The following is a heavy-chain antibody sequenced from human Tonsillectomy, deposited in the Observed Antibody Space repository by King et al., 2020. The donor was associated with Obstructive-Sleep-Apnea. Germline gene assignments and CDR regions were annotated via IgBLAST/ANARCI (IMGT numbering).Heavy chain of an antibody. V-gene: IGHV1-8*01. Sequence: VQLVESGAEVKKPGASVKVSCKASGYTFTSYDINRVRQATGQGLEWMGWMNPNSGNTGYAQKFQGRVTMTRNTSISTAYMDLSSLTSEDTAVYYCARGQETVLYDSSDYWGQGTQVTVSS. D-gene: IGHD3-22*01. J-gene: IGHJ4*02. CDR2: MNPNSGNT. CDR1: GYTFTSYD. CDR3: ARGQETVLYDSSDY.